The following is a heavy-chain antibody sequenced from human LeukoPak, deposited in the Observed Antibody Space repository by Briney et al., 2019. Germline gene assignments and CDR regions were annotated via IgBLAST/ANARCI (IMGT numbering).Heavy chain of an antibody. CDR1: GYTPTELS. V-gene: IGHV1-24*01. CDR3: ATISGGSWGWFDP. D-gene: IGHD2-15*01. Sequence: ASGKVSCKVSGYTPTELSMHWVPQAPGKGREWMGGFDPEDGETIYAQKFQGRVTMTEDTSTDKAYMERSSLRSEDSAVYYCATISGGSWGWFDPCGEGTLVTVSS. J-gene: IGHJ5*02. CDR2: FDPEDGET.